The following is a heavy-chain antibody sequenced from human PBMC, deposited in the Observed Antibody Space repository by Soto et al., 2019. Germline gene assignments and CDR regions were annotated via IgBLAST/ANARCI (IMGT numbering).Heavy chain of an antibody. D-gene: IGHD3-22*01. CDR1: GGTFSSYA. CDR2: IIPIFGTA. J-gene: IGHJ4*02. CDR3: ARDAGDYYDSSGYLG. V-gene: IGHV1-69*13. Sequence: VDVSFKASGGTFSSYAISWVRQAPGQGLEWMGGIIPIFGTANYAQKFQGRVTITADESTSTAYMELSSLRSEDTAVYHCARDAGDYYDSSGYLGWGQGTLVTVSS.